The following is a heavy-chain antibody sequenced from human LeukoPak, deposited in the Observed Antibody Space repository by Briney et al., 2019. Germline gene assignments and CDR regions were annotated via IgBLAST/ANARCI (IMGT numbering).Heavy chain of an antibody. J-gene: IGHJ4*02. CDR3: AKDRPLTGSYPLAAD. V-gene: IGHV3-23*01. CDR2: ICGSGVST. D-gene: IGHD1-26*01. Sequence: PGGSLRLSCAASGFSFSFAAMSWVRQAPGKGLSWVSGICGSGVSTYYADSVKGRFTISRDNSANRLYLQMNNLRAEDTALYYCAKDRPLTGSYPLAADWGQGTLVSVSS. CDR1: GFSFSFAA.